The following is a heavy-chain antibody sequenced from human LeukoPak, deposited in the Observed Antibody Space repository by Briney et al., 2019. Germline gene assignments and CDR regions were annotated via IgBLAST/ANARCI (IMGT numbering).Heavy chain of an antibody. CDR3: ARDLGEYSYGFPFDY. D-gene: IGHD5-18*01. CDR2: ISRSSTYR. V-gene: IGHV3-21*01. J-gene: IGHJ4*02. CDR1: GFTFSIYS. Sequence: GGSLRLSCAASGFTFSIYSMNWVRQAPGEGLEWVSSISRSSTYRYYGDSVKGRFTISRDNAKNSLYLQMNSLRAEDTAVYYCARDLGEYSYGFPFDYWGQGTLVTVSS.